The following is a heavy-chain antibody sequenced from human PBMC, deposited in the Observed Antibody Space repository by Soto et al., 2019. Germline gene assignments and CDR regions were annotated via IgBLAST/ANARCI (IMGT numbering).Heavy chain of an antibody. D-gene: IGHD3-9*01. Sequence: QVPLVQSGAEVKKPGAAVKVSCKASGYTFTNYDMNWVRQATGQGLEWMGGMNPNSGNTGDAQKLQGKVPMTSNPAISTAYRELSRLRSEDTAVYYCVRGGGYYDILTGYDYWGQGTPVTVSS. CDR3: VRGGGYYDILTGYDY. CDR2: MNPNSGNT. V-gene: IGHV1-8*02. J-gene: IGHJ4*02. CDR1: GYTFTNYD.